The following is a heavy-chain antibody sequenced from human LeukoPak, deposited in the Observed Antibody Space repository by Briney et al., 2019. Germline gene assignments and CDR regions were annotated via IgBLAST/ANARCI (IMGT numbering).Heavy chain of an antibody. CDR3: ARTRYYFDY. V-gene: IGHV3-30*02. Sequence: PGGSLRLSCAASGFTFSSYGMHWVRQAPGKGLEWVAFIRFDGSNKYYADSVKGRFTISRDNSKNTLYLQMNSLRTEDTAVYCCARTRYYFDYWGQGTLVTVSS. D-gene: IGHD1-7*01. CDR2: IRFDGSNK. J-gene: IGHJ4*02. CDR1: GFTFSSYG.